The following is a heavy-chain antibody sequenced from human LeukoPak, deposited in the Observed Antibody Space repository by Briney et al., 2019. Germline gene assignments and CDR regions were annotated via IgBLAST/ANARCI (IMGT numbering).Heavy chain of an antibody. D-gene: IGHD2-15*01. Sequence: SETLSLTCTVSGGSISTSNYYWGWIRQPPGKGLEWIGNIFYSGSTYYSPSLKSRVTISLDTSGNQFSLKLNSVTAADTAIYYCAREVAGNPFIDYWGQGTLVTVSS. CDR2: IFYSGST. CDR1: GGSISTSNYY. CDR3: AREVAGNPFIDY. J-gene: IGHJ4*02. V-gene: IGHV4-39*07.